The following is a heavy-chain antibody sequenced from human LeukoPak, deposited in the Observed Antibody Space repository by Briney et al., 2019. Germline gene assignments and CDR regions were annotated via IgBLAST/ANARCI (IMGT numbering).Heavy chain of an antibody. D-gene: IGHD3-22*01. Sequence: ASVKVSCKASGYTFTSYAMHWVRQAPGQRLEWMGWINAGNGNTKYSQKFQGRVTITRDTSASTAYMELSSPRSEDTAVYYCARDPPFDSSVLYYWGQGTLVTVSS. CDR2: INAGNGNT. CDR1: GYTFTSYA. V-gene: IGHV1-3*01. CDR3: ARDPPFDSSVLYY. J-gene: IGHJ4*02.